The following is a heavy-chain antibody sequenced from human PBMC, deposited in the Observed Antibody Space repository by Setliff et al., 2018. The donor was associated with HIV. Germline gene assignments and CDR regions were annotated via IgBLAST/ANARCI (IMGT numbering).Heavy chain of an antibody. CDR1: GYTFTSYG. CDR3: ARVGPVLRYFDWLFQSNASDI. Sequence: ASVKVSCKASGYTFTSYGISWVRQAPGQGLEWMGWIRAYNGNTNYAQKLQGRVTMTTDTSTSTAYMELRSLRSDDTAVYYCARVGPVLRYFDWLFQSNASDIWGQGTMVTVSS. V-gene: IGHV1-18*01. D-gene: IGHD3-9*01. J-gene: IGHJ3*02. CDR2: IRAYNGNT.